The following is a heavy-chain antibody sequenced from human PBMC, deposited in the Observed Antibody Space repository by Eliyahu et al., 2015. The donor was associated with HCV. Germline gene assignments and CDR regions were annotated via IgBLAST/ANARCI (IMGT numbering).Heavy chain of an antibody. CDR1: GGSISSSSYY. V-gene: IGHV4-39*01. J-gene: IGHJ4*02. CDR3: ARLTVTHAFDY. D-gene: IGHD4-17*01. CDR2: IYYSGST. Sequence: QLQLQESGPGLVKPSETLSLTCTVSGGSISSSSYYWGWIRQPPGKGLEWIGSIYYSGSTYYHPSLKSRVTISVDTSKNQFSLKLSSVTAADTAVYYCARLTVTHAFDYWGQGTLVTVSS.